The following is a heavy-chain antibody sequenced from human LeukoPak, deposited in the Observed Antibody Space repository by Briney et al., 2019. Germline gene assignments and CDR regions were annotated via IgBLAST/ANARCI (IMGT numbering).Heavy chain of an antibody. Sequence: GGSLRLSCVASGFTFSSYAMSWVRQAPGKGLDWVSSISASGGNTYYADSVQGRFTISRDNSKNTLYLQMNSLRAEDTFVFYCAKGDRSGSYSYFDYWGQGTLVTVSS. D-gene: IGHD3-10*01. V-gene: IGHV3-23*01. CDR3: AKGDRSGSYSYFDY. J-gene: IGHJ4*02. CDR1: GFTFSSYA. CDR2: ISASGGNT.